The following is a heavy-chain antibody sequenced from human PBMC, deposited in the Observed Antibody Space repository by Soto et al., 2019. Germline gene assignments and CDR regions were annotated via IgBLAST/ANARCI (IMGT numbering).Heavy chain of an antibody. J-gene: IGHJ4*02. D-gene: IGHD2-2*01. CDR3: AHGSCTSADCYPNPYLDY. Sequence: QITLKESGPTLVKPTQPLTLTCTFSGFSLSTSAEGVGWIRQPPGKALEWLALIYWDGDERYSPSLNSRLTITKDTSKNHVGLTMTNMDPAYTATYSCAHGSCTSADCYPNPYLDYWGQGILVTVSS. CDR2: IYWDGDE. V-gene: IGHV2-5*02. CDR1: GFSLSTSAEG.